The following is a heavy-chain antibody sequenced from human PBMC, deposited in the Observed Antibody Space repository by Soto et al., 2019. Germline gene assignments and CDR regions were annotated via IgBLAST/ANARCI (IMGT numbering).Heavy chain of an antibody. CDR1: GCTFSTYS. CDR2: ISTGSNTI. Sequence: GGSLRLSCVASGCTFSTYSMNWVRQAPGKGLEWLPYISTGSNTIYYADSVKGRFTISRDNAKNSLYLQMNSLRDEDTAVYYCAGSVSGWYSFEDWGLGALVTVSS. D-gene: IGHD6-19*01. CDR3: AGSVSGWYSFED. V-gene: IGHV3-48*02. J-gene: IGHJ4*02.